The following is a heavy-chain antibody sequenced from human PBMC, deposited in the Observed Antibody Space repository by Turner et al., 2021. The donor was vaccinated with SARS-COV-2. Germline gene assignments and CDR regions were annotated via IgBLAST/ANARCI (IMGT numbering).Heavy chain of an antibody. V-gene: IGHV4-59*01. Sequence: QVQLQESSPGLVKPLETLSLTCTVSGGSMNTNYWSWIRQPPGKRLEWIGYIYYRGSTNYNPSLESRVTISVDTSKNQFSLKLTSVTAADTAIYYCARETVNNWVDPWGQGTLVTVSS. CDR3: ARETVNNWVDP. J-gene: IGHJ5*02. CDR2: IYYRGST. D-gene: IGHD2-21*02. CDR1: GGSMNTNY.